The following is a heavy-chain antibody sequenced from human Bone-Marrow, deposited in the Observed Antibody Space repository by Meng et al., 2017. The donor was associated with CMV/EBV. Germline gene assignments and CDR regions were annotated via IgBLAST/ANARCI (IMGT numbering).Heavy chain of an antibody. CDR1: GFTFDDYG. CDR2: INWNGGST. V-gene: IGHV3-20*04. D-gene: IGHD6-13*01. CDR3: AKDESSWYGLFDY. J-gene: IGHJ4*02. Sequence: GESLKISCAASGFTFDDYGMSWVRQAPGKGLEWVSGINWNGGSTGYADSVKGRFTISRDNAKNSLYLQMNSLRAEDTALYYCAKDESSWYGLFDYWGQGTLVTVSS.